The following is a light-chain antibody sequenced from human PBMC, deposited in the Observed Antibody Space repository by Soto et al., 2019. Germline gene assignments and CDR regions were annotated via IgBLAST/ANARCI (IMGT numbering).Light chain of an antibody. Sequence: SYELTQPPSVSVSPGQTASITCSGDELGDKYASWYQQKPGQSPILVIYQDRKRPSGIPERISGSNSGNTATLTISGTQAMDEADYYCQTWDSSTVVFGGGTKLTVL. V-gene: IGLV3-1*01. J-gene: IGLJ2*01. CDR1: ELGDKY. CDR2: QDR. CDR3: QTWDSSTVV.